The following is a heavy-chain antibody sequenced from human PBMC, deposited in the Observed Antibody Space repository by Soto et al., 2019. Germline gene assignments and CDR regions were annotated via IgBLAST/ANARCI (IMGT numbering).Heavy chain of an antibody. CDR1: GFTFSSYA. V-gene: IGHV3-23*01. Sequence: EVQLLESGGGLVQPGGSLRLSCAASGFTFSSYAMSWVRQAPGKGLEWASAISGSGGSTYYADSVKGRFTISRDNSKNTLYLQMNSLRAEDTAVYYCAKGRGYSYALDYWGQGTLVTVSS. CDR2: ISGSGGST. D-gene: IGHD5-18*01. CDR3: AKGRGYSYALDY. J-gene: IGHJ4*02.